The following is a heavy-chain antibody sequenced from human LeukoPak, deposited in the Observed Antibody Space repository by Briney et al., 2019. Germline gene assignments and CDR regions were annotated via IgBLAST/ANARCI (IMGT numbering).Heavy chain of an antibody. CDR3: ARGRWDIVLMVYAILDY. V-gene: IGHV3-33*01. D-gene: IGHD2-8*01. CDR2: IWYDGSNK. J-gene: IGHJ4*02. Sequence: PGGSLRLSCAASGFTFSSYGVHWVRQAPGKGLEWVAVIWYDGSNKYYADSVKGRFTISRDNSKNTLYLQMNSLRAEDTAAYYCARGRWDIVLMVYAILDYWGQGTLVTVSS. CDR1: GFTFSSYG.